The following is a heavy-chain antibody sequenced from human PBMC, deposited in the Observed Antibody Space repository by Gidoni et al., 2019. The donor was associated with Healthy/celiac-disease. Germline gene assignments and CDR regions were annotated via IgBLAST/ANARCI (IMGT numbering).Heavy chain of an antibody. V-gene: IGHV1-2*04. Sequence: QVQLVQSGAEVKKPGASVKVSCKASGYTFTGYYMHWVRQAPGQGLEWMGWINPNIGGTNYAQKFQGWVTMTRDTSISTAYMELSRLRSDDTAVYYCASHFAPYGDYSDSTGLTNWGQGTLVTVSS. D-gene: IGHD4-17*01. CDR3: ASHFAPYGDYSDSTGLTN. CDR1: GYTFTGYY. J-gene: IGHJ4*02. CDR2: INPNIGGT.